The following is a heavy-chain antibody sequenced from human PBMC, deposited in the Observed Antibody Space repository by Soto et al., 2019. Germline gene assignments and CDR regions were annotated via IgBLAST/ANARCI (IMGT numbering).Heavy chain of an antibody. CDR1: GGSISSYY. CDR2: IYYSGST. V-gene: IGHV4-59*08. CDR3: ARNYGDYGPYYFDY. Sequence: SETLSLTCTVSGGSISSYYWSWIRQPPGKGLEWIGYIYYSGSTNYNPSLKSRVTISVDTSKNQFSLKLSSVTAADTAVYYCARNYGDYGPYYFDYWGQGTLVTVSS. D-gene: IGHD4-17*01. J-gene: IGHJ4*02.